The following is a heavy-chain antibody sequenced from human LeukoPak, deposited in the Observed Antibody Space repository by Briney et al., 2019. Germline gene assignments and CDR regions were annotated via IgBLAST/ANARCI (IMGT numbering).Heavy chain of an antibody. CDR3: AKGAVVVPYYFDY. CDR2: IRYDGSNK. J-gene: IGHJ4*02. Sequence: PGGSLRLSCAASGFTFSSYGMHWVRQAPGKGLEWVAFIRYDGSNKYYADSVKGRFTISRDNSKNTLYLQMDSLRAEDTAVYYCAKGAVVVPYYFDYWGQGTLVTVSS. D-gene: IGHD2-2*01. CDR1: GFTFSSYG. V-gene: IGHV3-30*02.